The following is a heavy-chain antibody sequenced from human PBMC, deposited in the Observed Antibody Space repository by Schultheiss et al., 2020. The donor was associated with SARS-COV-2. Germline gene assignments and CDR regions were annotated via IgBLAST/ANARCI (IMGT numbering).Heavy chain of an antibody. CDR1: GFTFSSYS. D-gene: IGHD6-13*01. CDR2: IWYDGSNK. CDR3: AKGRYSSSY. V-gene: IGHV3-33*06. Sequence: GGSLRLSCAASGFTFSSYSMNWVRQAPGKGLEWVAVIWYDGSNKYYADSVKGRFTISRDNSKNTLYLQMNSLRAEDTAVYYCAKGRYSSSYWGQGTLVTVSS. J-gene: IGHJ4*02.